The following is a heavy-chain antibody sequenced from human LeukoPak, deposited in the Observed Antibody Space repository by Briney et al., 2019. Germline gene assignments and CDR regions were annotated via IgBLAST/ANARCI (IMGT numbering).Heavy chain of an antibody. CDR3: ASGGGFGELFA. Sequence: SETLSLTCAVYGGSFSGYYWSWIRQPPGKGLEWIGEINHSGSTNYNPSLKSRVTISVDTSKNQFSLKLSSVTAADTAVYYCASGGGFGELFAWGQGTLVTVPS. CDR2: INHSGST. D-gene: IGHD3-10*01. CDR1: GGSFSGYY. J-gene: IGHJ5*02. V-gene: IGHV4-34*01.